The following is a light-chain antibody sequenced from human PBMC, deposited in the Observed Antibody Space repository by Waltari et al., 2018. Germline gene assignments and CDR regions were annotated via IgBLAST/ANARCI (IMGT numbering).Light chain of an antibody. V-gene: IGLV2-11*01. Sequence: QSALTQPRSVSGSPGLSVTVSCTGTSSDVGCYDYVSWYQQHPGKAPKLMIYDVSTRPSGVPDRFSGSKSGNTASLTISGLQAEDEADYYCCSYAGSYTYVFGTGTKVTVL. J-gene: IGLJ1*01. CDR3: CSYAGSYTYV. CDR2: DVS. CDR1: SSDVGCYDY.